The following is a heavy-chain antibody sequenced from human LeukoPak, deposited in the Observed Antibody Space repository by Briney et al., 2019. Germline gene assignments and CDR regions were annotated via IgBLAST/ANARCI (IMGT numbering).Heavy chain of an antibody. CDR3: ARRDYGSGSYYNYFDY. V-gene: IGHV5-51*01. D-gene: IGHD3-10*01. J-gene: IGHJ4*02. Sequence: GESLKISCKGSGYSFTSYWIGWVRQMPGKGLEWMGIIYAGDSDTRYSPSFQGQVTISADKSISTAYLQWSSLKASDTAMYYCARRDYGSGSYYNYFDYWGQGTLVTVSS. CDR1: GYSFTSYW. CDR2: IYAGDSDT.